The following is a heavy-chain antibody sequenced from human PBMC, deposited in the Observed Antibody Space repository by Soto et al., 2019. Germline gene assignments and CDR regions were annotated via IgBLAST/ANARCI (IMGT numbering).Heavy chain of an antibody. Sequence: SVTVSCKASGGTISSYTISWVRQAPGQGLEWMGRIIPILGIANYAQKFQGRVTITADKSTSTAYMELSSLRSEDTAVYYCARGDYYDSSGYYAGWGQGTLVTVSS. J-gene: IGHJ4*02. V-gene: IGHV1-69*02. CDR3: ARGDYYDSSGYYAG. D-gene: IGHD3-22*01. CDR2: IIPILGIA. CDR1: GGTISSYT.